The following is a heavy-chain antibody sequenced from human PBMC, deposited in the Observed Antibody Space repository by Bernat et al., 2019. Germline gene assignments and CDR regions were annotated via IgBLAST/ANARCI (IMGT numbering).Heavy chain of an antibody. J-gene: IGHJ4*02. V-gene: IGHV3-74*01. CDR2: INSDGSST. CDR3: TRGLSTASLG. D-gene: IGHD4-4*01. CDR1: GFSITGYW. Sequence: EVQLVESGGGLVQPGGSLRLSCAASGFSITGYWMHWVRQAPGEGLVWVSRINSDGSSTGYADSVKGRFTISRDNAKNTLYLQMNSLRADDTAMYYCTRGLSTASLGWGQGNLVTVSS.